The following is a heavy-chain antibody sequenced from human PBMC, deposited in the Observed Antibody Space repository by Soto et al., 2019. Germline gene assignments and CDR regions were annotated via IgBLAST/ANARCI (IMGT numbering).Heavy chain of an antibody. CDR1: GYTFTSYD. V-gene: IGHV1-8*01. D-gene: IGHD3-22*01. J-gene: IGHJ4*02. Sequence: ASVKVSCKASGYTFTSYDINWVRQATGQGLEWMGWMNPNSGNTGYAQKFQGRVTMTRNASISTAYMELSSLRSEDTAVYYCARGGLYYYDSSGYYYEDYWGQGTLVTVSS. CDR2: MNPNSGNT. CDR3: ARGGLYYYDSSGYYYEDY.